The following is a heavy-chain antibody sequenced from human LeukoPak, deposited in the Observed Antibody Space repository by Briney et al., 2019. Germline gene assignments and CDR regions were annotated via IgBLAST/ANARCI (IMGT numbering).Heavy chain of an antibody. CDR3: ARDKRRDGYNSDAFDI. CDR2: IWYDGSNE. V-gene: IGHV3-33*01. CDR1: GFTFSSYG. J-gene: IGHJ3*02. Sequence: PGRSLRLSCAASGFTFSSYGMHWVRQAPGKGLEWVAVIWYDGSNEYYADSVKGRFTISRDNSKNTLYLEMNSLRAEDTAVYYCARDKRRDGYNSDAFDIWGQGTMVTVSS. D-gene: IGHD5-24*01.